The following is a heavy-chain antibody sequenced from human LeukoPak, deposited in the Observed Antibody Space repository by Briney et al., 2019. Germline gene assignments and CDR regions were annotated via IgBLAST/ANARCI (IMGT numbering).Heavy chain of an antibody. Sequence: WASVKVSCKASGYTFTDYYMHWVRQAPGQGLEWMGIINPNGGSTSYAQKFQCRVTMTRDTSTSTVYMELSSLRSEDTAVYYCARDPRLSSGYSTGILWYFDLWGRGTLVTVSS. CDR2: INPNGGST. CDR1: GYTFTDYY. D-gene: IGHD3-22*01. V-gene: IGHV1-46*01. J-gene: IGHJ2*01. CDR3: ARDPRLSSGYSTGILWYFDL.